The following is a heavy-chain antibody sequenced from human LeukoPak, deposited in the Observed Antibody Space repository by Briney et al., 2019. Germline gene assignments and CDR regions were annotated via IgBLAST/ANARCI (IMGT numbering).Heavy chain of an antibody. CDR1: GGSISSGGYY. CDR2: IYHSGST. Sequence: SETLSLTCIVSGGSISSGGYYWSWIRQPPGKSLEWIGYIYHSGSTNYNPSLKSRAIMSVDRSKSQFSLKLSSVTAADTAVYYCARYDSTTKWFDPWGQGTLVSVSS. V-gene: IGHV4-30-2*01. CDR3: ARYDSTTKWFDP. D-gene: IGHD4-11*01. J-gene: IGHJ5*02.